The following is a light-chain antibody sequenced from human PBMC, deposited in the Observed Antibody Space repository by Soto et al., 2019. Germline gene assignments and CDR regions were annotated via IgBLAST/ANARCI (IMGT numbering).Light chain of an antibody. CDR2: EVN. V-gene: IGLV2-18*01. CDR1: SSDVGSYNR. Sequence: QSVLTQPPSVSGSPGQSVTISCTGTSSDVGSYNRLSWYQQPPGTAPKLIMYEVNTRPSGVPDRFSGSKSGSTASLTISGLQAEDEADYYCSLYISGSTYVFGTGIKV. CDR3: SLYISGSTYV. J-gene: IGLJ1*01.